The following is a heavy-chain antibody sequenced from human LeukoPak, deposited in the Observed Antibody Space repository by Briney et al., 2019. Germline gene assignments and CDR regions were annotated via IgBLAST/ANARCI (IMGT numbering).Heavy chain of an antibody. V-gene: IGHV3-23*01. CDR1: RITPTNSV. D-gene: IGHD5-24*01. CDR3: VKSAGKDGYRDVFDI. J-gene: IGHJ3*02. Sequence: PGGCLRLSSVPSRITPTNSVLSSGRQAPGKGLGWVATFTKSGDQTYYADSVRGLFTISRDISKSTLYLQMNSLRAEDTAVYRCVKSAGKDGYRDVFDIWGQGTVVSVS. CDR2: FTKSGDQT.